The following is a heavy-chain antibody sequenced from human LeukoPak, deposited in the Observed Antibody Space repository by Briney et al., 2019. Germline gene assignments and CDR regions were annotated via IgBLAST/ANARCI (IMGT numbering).Heavy chain of an antibody. Sequence: GGSLRLSGVASGFTFSNHEMNWVRQAPGKGLEWVSYITTSGSTIYYADSVKGRFTISRDNAKNSLYLQMNSLRAEDTAVYYCARDRDTAYLRADYWGQGTLVTVSS. D-gene: IGHD5-18*01. CDR3: ARDRDTAYLRADY. CDR2: ITTSGSTI. J-gene: IGHJ4*02. CDR1: GFTFSNHE. V-gene: IGHV3-48*03.